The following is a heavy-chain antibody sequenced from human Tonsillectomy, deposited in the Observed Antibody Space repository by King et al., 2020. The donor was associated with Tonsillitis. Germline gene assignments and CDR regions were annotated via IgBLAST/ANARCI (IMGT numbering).Heavy chain of an antibody. CDR3: ARAFLVTRLD. V-gene: IGHV4-34*01. Sequence: VQLQQWGAGLLKPSETLSLTCAVYGGSFSGYYWSWIRQPPGKGLEWIGEINHGGSTNYNPSLKSRVTISVDTSKSQFSLKLNSVTAADTAVYYCARAFLVTRLDWGRGTLVTVSS. J-gene: IGHJ4*02. D-gene: IGHD2-21*02. CDR2: INHGGST. CDR1: GGSFSGYY.